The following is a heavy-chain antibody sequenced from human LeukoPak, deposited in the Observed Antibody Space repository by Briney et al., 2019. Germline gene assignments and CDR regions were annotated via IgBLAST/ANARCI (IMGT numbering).Heavy chain of an antibody. CDR3: ASSHLYSSSWYLTGKFDY. Sequence: PSETLSLTCTVSGGSISSYYWSWIRQPPGKGLEYIGYIYYSGITNYNPSLKSRVTISVDTYKNQFSLKLSSVTAADTAVYYCASSHLYSSSWYLTGKFDYWGQGTLVTVSS. D-gene: IGHD6-13*01. V-gene: IGHV4-59*01. J-gene: IGHJ4*01. CDR1: GGSISSYY. CDR2: IYYSGIT.